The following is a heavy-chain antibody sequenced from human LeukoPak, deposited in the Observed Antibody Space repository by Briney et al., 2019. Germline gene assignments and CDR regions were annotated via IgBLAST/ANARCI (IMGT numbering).Heavy chain of an antibody. J-gene: IGHJ6*04. CDR3: ARRLTVVLDV. CDR2: IYYSGST. D-gene: IGHD3-10*01. Sequence: SETLSLTCTVSGGSISSYYWSWIRQPPGKGLEWIGYIYYSGSTNYNPSLKSRVTISVDTSKNQFSLKLSSVTAADTAVYYCARRLTVVLDVWGKGTTVTVSS. V-gene: IGHV4-59*08. CDR1: GGSISSYY.